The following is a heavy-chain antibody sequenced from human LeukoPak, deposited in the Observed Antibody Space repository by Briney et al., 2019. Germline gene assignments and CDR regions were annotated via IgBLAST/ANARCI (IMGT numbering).Heavy chain of an antibody. J-gene: IGHJ4*02. CDR2: MNPNSGNT. CDR3: ARIKPYYDFWSGYYIRGPFDY. CDR1: GYTFTSYD. V-gene: IGHV1-8*01. D-gene: IGHD3-3*01. Sequence: ASVKVSCKASGYTFTSYDINWVRQATGQGLEWMGWMNPNSGNTGYAQKFQGRVTMTRNTSISTAYMELSSPRSEDTAVYYCARIKPYYDFWSGYYIRGPFDYWGQGTLVTVSS.